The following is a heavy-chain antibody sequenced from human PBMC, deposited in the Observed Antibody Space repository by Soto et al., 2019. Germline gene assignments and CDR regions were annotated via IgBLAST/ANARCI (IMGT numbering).Heavy chain of an antibody. D-gene: IGHD2-2*01. V-gene: IGHV4-34*01. CDR2: INPSGST. J-gene: IGHJ6*03. Sequence: QVQLQQWGAGLLKPSETLSLTCAVYGGSFSGYYWSWIRQPPGKGLEWIGAINPSGSTNYNPSLKSRVTTSVDTSKNQFSLKLSSVTAADTAVYYCARVVVVVVPAANDYYYMDVWGKGTTVTVSS. CDR3: ARVVVVVVPAANDYYYMDV. CDR1: GGSFSGYY.